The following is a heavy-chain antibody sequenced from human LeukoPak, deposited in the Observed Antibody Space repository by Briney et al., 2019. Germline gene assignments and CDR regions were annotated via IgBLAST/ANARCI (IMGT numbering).Heavy chain of an antibody. D-gene: IGHD2-15*01. Sequence: GASVKVSCKASGYTFTSYAMHWVRQAPGQRLEWMGWINAGNGNTKYSQKFQGRVTITRDTSASTAYMELSSLRSEDTAVYYCARDCLTPGYCSGGSYFDYWGQGTLVTASS. J-gene: IGHJ4*02. CDR1: GYTFTSYA. CDR3: ARDCLTPGYCSGGSYFDY. CDR2: INAGNGNT. V-gene: IGHV1-3*01.